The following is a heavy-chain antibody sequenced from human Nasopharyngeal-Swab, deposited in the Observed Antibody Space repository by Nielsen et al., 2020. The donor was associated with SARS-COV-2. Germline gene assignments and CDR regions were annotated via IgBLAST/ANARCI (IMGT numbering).Heavy chain of an antibody. D-gene: IGHD2-2*01. J-gene: IGHJ4*02. Sequence: GSVKVSCKASGYTFTSYGISWVRQAPGQGLEWMGWISAYNGNTNYAQKLQGRVTMTTDTSTSTAYMELRSLRSDDTAVYCCARVGTLVMEYQLLMESDYWGQGTLVTVSS. V-gene: IGHV1-18*01. CDR2: ISAYNGNT. CDR1: GYTFTSYG. CDR3: ARVGTLVMEYQLLMESDY.